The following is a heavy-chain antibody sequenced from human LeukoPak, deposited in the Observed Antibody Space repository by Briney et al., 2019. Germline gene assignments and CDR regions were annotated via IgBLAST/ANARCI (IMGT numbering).Heavy chain of an antibody. CDR3: ARGTVAATNWFDP. Sequence: VSVKVSCKASGYTFTSYDINWVRQATGQGLEWMGWMNPNSGNTGYAQKFQGRVTMTRNTSISTAYMELSSLRAEDTAVYYCARGTVAATNWFDPWGQGTLVTVSS. V-gene: IGHV1-8*01. CDR1: GYTFTSYD. D-gene: IGHD2-15*01. J-gene: IGHJ5*02. CDR2: MNPNSGNT.